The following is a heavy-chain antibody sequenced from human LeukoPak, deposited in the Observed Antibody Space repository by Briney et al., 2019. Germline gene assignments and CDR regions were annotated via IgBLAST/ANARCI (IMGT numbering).Heavy chain of an antibody. CDR1: GFTFSRSW. Sequence: PGGSLRLSCAASGFTFSRSWMYWVRQAPGKGLEWVSRIYSDGSSTSYAASVKGRFTIPRDNAQNTLYLQMNSLRAEDTAVYYCASELRLGHWGQGILVTVSS. D-gene: IGHD3-16*01. CDR2: IYSDGSST. J-gene: IGHJ4*02. CDR3: ASELRLGH. V-gene: IGHV3-74*01.